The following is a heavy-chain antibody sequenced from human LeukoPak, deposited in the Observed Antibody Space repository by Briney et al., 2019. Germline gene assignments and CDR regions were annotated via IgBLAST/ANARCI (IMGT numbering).Heavy chain of an antibody. Sequence: ASVKVSCKVSGYTLTELSMHWVRQAPGKGLEWMGGFDPEDGETIYAQKFQGRVTMTRDTSTSTVYMELSSLRSEDTAVYYCARDLGNYSKRYFDYWGQGTLVTVSS. CDR2: FDPEDGET. D-gene: IGHD2-15*01. V-gene: IGHV1-24*01. J-gene: IGHJ4*02. CDR3: ARDLGNYSKRYFDY. CDR1: GYTLTELS.